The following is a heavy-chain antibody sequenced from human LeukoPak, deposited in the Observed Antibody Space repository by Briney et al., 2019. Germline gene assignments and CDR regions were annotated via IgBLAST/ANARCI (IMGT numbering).Heavy chain of an antibody. Sequence: GGSLRLSCAASGFTFSGYSMNWVRQAPGKGLEWVSSITSSSSYIYYADSVKGRFTISRDNAKNSLYLQMNSLRAEDTAVYYCAREGGAYYYDSSGYQNIGAFDIWGQGTMVTVSS. CDR2: ITSSSSYI. CDR1: GFTFSGYS. CDR3: AREGGAYYYDSSGYQNIGAFDI. V-gene: IGHV3-21*04. J-gene: IGHJ3*02. D-gene: IGHD3-22*01.